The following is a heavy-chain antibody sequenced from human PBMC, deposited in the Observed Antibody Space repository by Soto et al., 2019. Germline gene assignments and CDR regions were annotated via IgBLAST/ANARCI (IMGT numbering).Heavy chain of an antibody. D-gene: IGHD3-10*01. V-gene: IGHV3-23*01. J-gene: IGHJ4*02. CDR1: GFTFSSYS. CDR3: AKRDSGSGRSPPLINY. CDR2: VGGGGENT. Sequence: EVQLLESGGGLVQPGGSLRLSCAASGFTFSSYSMKWVRQAPGKGLAWVATVGGGGENTFYADSVKGRFTISRDDSQNTLSLQMNSLRADDTAVYFCAKRDSGSGRSPPLINYWGQGTLVTVSS.